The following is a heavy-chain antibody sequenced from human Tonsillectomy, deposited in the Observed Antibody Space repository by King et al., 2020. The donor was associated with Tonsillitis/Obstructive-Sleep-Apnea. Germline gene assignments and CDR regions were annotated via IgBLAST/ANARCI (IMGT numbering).Heavy chain of an antibody. Sequence: VQLVESGAEVKKPGESLKNSCKGSGYSFSSFCIVWVRQMPGKGLEWMGMIYPGDADTRYSPSFQGQVTFSADKSISTAYLQWSSLKASETSMYYCARLTYESGSYQKPGAFDIWGQGTMVTVSS. CDR2: IYPGDADT. CDR1: GYSFSSFC. J-gene: IGHJ3*02. D-gene: IGHD3-10*01. CDR3: ARLTYESGSYQKPGAFDI. V-gene: IGHV5-51*01.